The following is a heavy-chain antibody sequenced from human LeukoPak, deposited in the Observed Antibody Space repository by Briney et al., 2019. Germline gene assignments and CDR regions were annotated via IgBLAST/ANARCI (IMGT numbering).Heavy chain of an antibody. D-gene: IGHD6-13*01. J-gene: IGHJ6*02. CDR2: INGDGSRT. Sequence: PGGSLRLSCVGSGFTFSNYAMTWVRQGPGKGLVWVSRINGDGSRTNNADSVKGRFTISRDNAKNSLYLQMNSLRAEDTAVYYCARGAAALEPPPYYGMDVWGQGTTVTVSS. CDR3: ARGAAALEPPPYYGMDV. CDR1: GFTFSNYA. V-gene: IGHV3-74*01.